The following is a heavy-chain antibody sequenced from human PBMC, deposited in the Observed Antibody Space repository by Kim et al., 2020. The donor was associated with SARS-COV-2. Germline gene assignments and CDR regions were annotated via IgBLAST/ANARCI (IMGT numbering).Heavy chain of an antibody. Sequence: SVKGRFTISRDNSKNTLYLQMNSLRAEDTAVYYCAKPENSGSYYTDAFDIWGQGTMVTVSS. V-gene: IGHV3-23*01. J-gene: IGHJ3*02. D-gene: IGHD1-26*01. CDR3: AKPENSGSYYTDAFDI.